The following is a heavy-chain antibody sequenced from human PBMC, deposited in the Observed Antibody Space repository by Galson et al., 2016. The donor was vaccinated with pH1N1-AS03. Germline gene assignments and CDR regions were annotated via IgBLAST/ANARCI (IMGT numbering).Heavy chain of an antibody. D-gene: IGHD2-8*01. Sequence: SLRLSCAASGFTFNRSWMNWVRQAPGKGLEWVANIKQDGSEKYYVDSVKGRFTISKDNAKNSLYLQMNSLRAEDTAVYYCFEINNGGGQGTLSPSPQ. CDR3: FEINNG. CDR2: IKQDGSEK. J-gene: IGHJ4*02. V-gene: IGHV3-7*01. CDR1: GFTFNRSW.